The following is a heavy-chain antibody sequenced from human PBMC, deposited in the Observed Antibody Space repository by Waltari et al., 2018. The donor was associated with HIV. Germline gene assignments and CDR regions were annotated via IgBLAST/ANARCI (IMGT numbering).Heavy chain of an antibody. Sequence: EVQLVESGGDLVKPGGSLRLACAVSGITLKNAWLSWVRQAPGTGLQWRGQIKRRADGGTRDYAASVSGRFIISTDDLNNTLFLQMNKLKVEDTALYDCSTIEMGSSRDFWGQGTLVTVSS. CDR2: IKRRADGGTR. V-gene: IGHV3-15*01. D-gene: IGHD1-26*01. J-gene: IGHJ4*02. CDR1: GITLKNAW. CDR3: STIEMGSSRDF.